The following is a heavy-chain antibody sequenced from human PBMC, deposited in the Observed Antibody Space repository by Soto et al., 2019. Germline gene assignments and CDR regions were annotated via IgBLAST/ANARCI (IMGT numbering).Heavy chain of an antibody. J-gene: IGHJ4*02. CDR1: GFTFSSYG. CDR3: AKDKELDY. CDR2: ISYDGSNK. V-gene: IGHV3-30*18. D-gene: IGHD1-26*01. Sequence: GGSLRLSCAASGFTFSSYGMHWVRQAPGKGLEWVAVISYDGSNKYYADSVKGRFTISRDNSKNTLYLQMNSLRAEDTAVYYCAKDKELDYWGQGTLVTVSS.